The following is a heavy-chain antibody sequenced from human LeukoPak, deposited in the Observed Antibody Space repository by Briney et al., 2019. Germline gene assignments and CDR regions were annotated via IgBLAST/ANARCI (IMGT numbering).Heavy chain of an antibody. V-gene: IGHV4-30-2*01. CDR1: GDSINNNNYY. D-gene: IGHD3-22*01. CDR3: ARVHYYDSSGYSHWFDP. CDR2: IYPTGNT. Sequence: PSETLSLTCTVSGDSINNNNYYWSWIRQPPGKGLEWIGYIYPTGNTYYNPSLKSRVTISVDTSNNQFSLELSSVTAADTAVYYCARVHYYDSSGYSHWFDPWGQGTLVTVSS. J-gene: IGHJ5*02.